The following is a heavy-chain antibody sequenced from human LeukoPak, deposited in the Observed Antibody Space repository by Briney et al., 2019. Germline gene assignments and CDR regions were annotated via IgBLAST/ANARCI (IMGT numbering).Heavy chain of an antibody. CDR2: IDWDDDK. CDR1: GFSLSTSGMC. J-gene: IGHJ4*02. Sequence: SGPTLVNPTQTLTPTCTFSGFSLSTSGMCVSWIRQPPGKALEWLARIDWDDDKYYSTSLKTRLTISKDTSKNQVVLTMTNMDPVDTATYYCARMITLSNGRYSSKTLDYWGQGTLVTVSS. D-gene: IGHD1-26*01. CDR3: ARMITLSNGRYSSKTLDY. V-gene: IGHV2-70*11.